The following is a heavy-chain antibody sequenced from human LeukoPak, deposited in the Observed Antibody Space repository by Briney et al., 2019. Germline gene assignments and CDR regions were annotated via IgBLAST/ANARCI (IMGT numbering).Heavy chain of an antibody. D-gene: IGHD3-22*01. V-gene: IGHV3-21*01. CDR3: ASSGYSSFDY. CDR2: ISSSSSYI. Sequence: ETLSLTCTVSGGSISSSSYYWGWIRQPPGKGLEWVSSISSSSSYIYYADSVKGRFTISRDNAKNSLYLQMNSLRAEDTAVYYCASSGYSSFDYWGQGTLVTVSS. CDR1: GGSISSSS. J-gene: IGHJ4*02.